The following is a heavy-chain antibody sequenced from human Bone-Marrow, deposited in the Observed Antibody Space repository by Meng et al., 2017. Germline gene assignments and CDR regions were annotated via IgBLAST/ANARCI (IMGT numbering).Heavy chain of an antibody. D-gene: IGHD6-13*01. V-gene: IGHV4-39*07. Sequence: SETLSLTCTVSGGSISSSSYYWGWIRQPPGKGLEWIGSIYYSGSTYYNPSLKSRVTISVDTSKNQFSLKLSSVTAADTAVYYCARWMGIPNAFDIWGQGTMVTVSS. J-gene: IGHJ3*02. CDR2: IYYSGST. CDR1: GGSISSSSYY. CDR3: ARWMGIPNAFDI.